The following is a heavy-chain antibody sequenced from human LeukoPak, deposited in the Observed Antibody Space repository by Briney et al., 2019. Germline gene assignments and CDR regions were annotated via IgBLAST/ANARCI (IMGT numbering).Heavy chain of an antibody. J-gene: IGHJ3*02. Sequence: PGGSLRLSCAASGFTFSSYSMNWVRQAPGKGLEWVSYISSSYRTIYYADSVKGRFTVSRNNAKNSLYLQMSSLRAEDTAFYYCARALVAGVTLNALDIWGRGTMVTVSS. CDR3: ARALVAGVTLNALDI. D-gene: IGHD2-15*01. CDR2: ISSSYRTI. V-gene: IGHV3-48*01. CDR1: GFTFSSYS.